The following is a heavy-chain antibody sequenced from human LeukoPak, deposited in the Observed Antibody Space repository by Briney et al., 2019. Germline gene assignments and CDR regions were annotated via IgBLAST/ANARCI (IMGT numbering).Heavy chain of an antibody. D-gene: IGHD1-26*01. V-gene: IGHV3-NL1*01. CDR1: GFTFSSYG. J-gene: IGHJ4*02. CDR3: AKDVSGSYHGGVDY. Sequence: GGSLRLSCAASGFTFSSYGMHWVRQAPGKGLEWVSIIYSGGRTYYADSAKGRFTISRDIFKNTVYLQMNSLRAEDMALYYCAKDVSGSYHGGVDYWGQGTLVTVSS. CDR2: IYSGGRT.